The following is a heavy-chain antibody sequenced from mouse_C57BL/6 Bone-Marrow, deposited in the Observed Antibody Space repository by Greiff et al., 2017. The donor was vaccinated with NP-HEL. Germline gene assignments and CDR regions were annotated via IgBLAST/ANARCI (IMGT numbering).Heavy chain of an antibody. Sequence: VQLQQPGAELVMPGASVKLSCKASGYTFTSYWMHWVKQRPGQGLEWIGEIDPSDSYTNYNQKFKGKSTLTVDKSSSTAYMQLSSLTSEDSAVYYCARDLLLFAYWGQGTLVTVSA. CDR3: ARDLLLFAY. CDR1: GYTFTSYW. D-gene: IGHD1-1*01. J-gene: IGHJ3*01. CDR2: IDPSDSYT. V-gene: IGHV1-69*01.